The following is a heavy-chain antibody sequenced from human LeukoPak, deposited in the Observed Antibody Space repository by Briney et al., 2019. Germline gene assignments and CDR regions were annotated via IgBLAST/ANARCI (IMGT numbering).Heavy chain of an antibody. CDR1: GGSISSYY. V-gene: IGHV4-59*08. CDR3: ARQGGGFWYFDL. Sequence: PSETLSLTCTVSGGSISSYYWSWIRQPPGKGVWWIGYIYYSGSTNYNPSLKSRVTISVDTSKNQFSLKLSSVTAADTAVYYCARQGGGFWYFDLWGRGTLVTVSS. D-gene: IGHD6-25*01. J-gene: IGHJ2*01. CDR2: IYYSGST.